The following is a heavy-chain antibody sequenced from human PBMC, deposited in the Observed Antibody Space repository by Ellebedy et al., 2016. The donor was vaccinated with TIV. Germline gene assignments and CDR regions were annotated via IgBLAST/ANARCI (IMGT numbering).Heavy chain of an antibody. V-gene: IGHV3-23*01. CDR2: IVGSGA. CDR3: AKGRGGGSDSSAPRYYFDY. J-gene: IGHJ4*02. Sequence: PGGSLRLSCVASGFTFSKYGMHWVRQAPGKGLEWVSGIVGSGAQKYADSVKCRFTISRDNSKRTLFLQMNSLRAEDTALYYCAKGRGGGSDSSAPRYYFDYWGLGTLVTVSS. CDR1: GFTFSKYG. D-gene: IGHD3-22*01.